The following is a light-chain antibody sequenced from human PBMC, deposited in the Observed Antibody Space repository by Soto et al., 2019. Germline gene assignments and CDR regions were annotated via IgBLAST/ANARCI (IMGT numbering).Light chain of an antibody. J-gene: IGLJ1*01. Sequence: QSALTQPPSASGSPVQSVAISCTGTSSDVGGYNYVSWYQQHPGKAPKLMIYEVNKRPSGVPDRFSGSKSGNTASLTVSGLQAEDEADYYCSSYAGSSNVFGTGTKLTV. CDR3: SSYAGSSNV. CDR1: SSDVGGYNY. CDR2: EVN. V-gene: IGLV2-8*01.